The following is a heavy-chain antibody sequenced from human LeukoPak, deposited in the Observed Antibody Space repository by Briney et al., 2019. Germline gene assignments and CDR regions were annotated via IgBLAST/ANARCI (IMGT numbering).Heavy chain of an antibody. Sequence: PGESLRLSCAASGFTFSSYWMSWVRQAPGKGLEWVANIKQDGSEKYYVDSVKGRFTISRDNAKNSLYLQMNSLRAEDTAVYYCARDDGLISFDYWGQGTLVTVSS. CDR1: GFTFSSYW. V-gene: IGHV3-7*01. CDR2: IKQDGSEK. D-gene: IGHD3/OR15-3a*01. CDR3: ARDDGLISFDY. J-gene: IGHJ4*02.